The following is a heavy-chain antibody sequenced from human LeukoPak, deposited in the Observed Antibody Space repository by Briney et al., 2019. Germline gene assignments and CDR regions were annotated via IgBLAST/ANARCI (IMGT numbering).Heavy chain of an antibody. CDR3: ARDHYYYGMDV. Sequence: GGSLRLSCAASGFTFSSYAMHWVRQAPGKGLEYVSAISSNGGSTYYANSVKGRFTISSDNSKNTLYLQMGSLRAEDMAVYYCARDHYYYGMDVWGQGTTVTVSS. CDR1: GFTFSSYA. CDR2: ISSNGGST. V-gene: IGHV3-64*01. J-gene: IGHJ6*02.